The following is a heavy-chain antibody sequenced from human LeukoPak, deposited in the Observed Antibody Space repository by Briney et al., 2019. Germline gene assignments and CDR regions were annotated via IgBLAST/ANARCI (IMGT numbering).Heavy chain of an antibody. D-gene: IGHD3-10*01. Sequence: SETLSLTCTVSGGSISSYYWSWIRQPAGKGLEWIGRIYTSGSTNYNPSLKSRVTMSVDTSKNQFSLKLSSVTAADTAVYYCARDLDGSGSYYNNRWYFDLWGRGTLVTVSS. J-gene: IGHJ2*01. CDR1: GGSISSYY. V-gene: IGHV4-4*07. CDR2: IYTSGST. CDR3: ARDLDGSGSYYNNRWYFDL.